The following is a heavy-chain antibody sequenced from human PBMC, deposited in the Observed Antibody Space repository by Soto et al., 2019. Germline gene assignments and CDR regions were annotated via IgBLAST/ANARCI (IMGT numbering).Heavy chain of an antibody. CDR3: AKSSPYWVRGDY. V-gene: IGHV3-30*18. CDR1: GFTFSRFS. CDR2: ISSEGHTI. D-gene: IGHD6-6*01. J-gene: IGHJ4*02. Sequence: QVQLVESGGVVVQPGRSLRLSCAASGFTFSRFSRHWIRQAPGKGLDWVAVISSEGHTIYYADSVKGRFTITRDNSRSKVYLQMNSRRDDDTALDYCAKSSPYWVRGDYWGQGTLVTVSS.